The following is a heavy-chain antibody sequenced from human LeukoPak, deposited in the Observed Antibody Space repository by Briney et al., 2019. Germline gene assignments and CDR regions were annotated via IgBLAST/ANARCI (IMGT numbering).Heavy chain of an antibody. Sequence: PGGSLRLSCAASEFTFSRFAMSWVRQAPGRGLEWISSVSGTGDKTHYTDSVKGRFTISRDNSKNTLYLHMSALRAADTAVYYCAKPSIPARPFLTYLYYYLDVWGEGTTVIVSS. CDR1: EFTFSRFA. CDR2: VSGTGDKT. J-gene: IGHJ6*03. CDR3: AKPSIPARPFLTYLYYYLDV. D-gene: IGHD6-6*01. V-gene: IGHV3-23*01.